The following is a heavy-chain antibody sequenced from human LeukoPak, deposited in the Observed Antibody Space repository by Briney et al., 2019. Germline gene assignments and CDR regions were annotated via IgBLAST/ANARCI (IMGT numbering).Heavy chain of an antibody. J-gene: IGHJ4*02. V-gene: IGHV4-31*03. D-gene: IGHD3-10*01. CDR1: GGSISSGGYY. CDR2: IYYSGST. CDR3: ARVSRRGSVDY. Sequence: TLSLTCTVSGGSISSGGYYWSWIRQHPGKGLEWIGYIYYSGSTYYNPSLKSRVTISVDTSKNQFSLKLSSVTAADTAVYYCARVSRRGSVDYWGQGTLVTVSS.